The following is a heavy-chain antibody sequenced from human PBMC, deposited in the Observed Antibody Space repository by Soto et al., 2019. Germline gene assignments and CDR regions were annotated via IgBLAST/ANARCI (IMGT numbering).Heavy chain of an antibody. CDR1: GFTFSDYY. Sequence: QVQLVESGGGLVKPGGSLRLSCAASGFTFSDYYMSWIRQAPRKGLERVSYISSSSSYTNYADSVKGRFTISRDNAKNSLYPQMNSLRAEATAVYYCARTRGGAGAFDIWGQGTMVTVSS. V-gene: IGHV3-11*06. CDR2: ISSSSSYT. D-gene: IGHD3-16*01. CDR3: ARTRGGAGAFDI. J-gene: IGHJ3*02.